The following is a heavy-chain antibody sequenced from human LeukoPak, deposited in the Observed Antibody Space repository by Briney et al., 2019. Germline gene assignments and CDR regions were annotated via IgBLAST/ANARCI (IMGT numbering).Heavy chain of an antibody. CDR3: ARQDTAMGYFDY. CDR1: GGSFSGYY. V-gene: IGHV4-34*01. D-gene: IGHD5-18*01. Sequence: PSETLSLTCAVYGGSFSGYYWSWIRQPPGKGLEWIGEINHSGSTNYNPSLKSRVTISVDTSKNQFSLKLSSVTAADTAVYYCARQDTAMGYFDYWGQGTLVTVSS. J-gene: IGHJ4*02. CDR2: INHSGST.